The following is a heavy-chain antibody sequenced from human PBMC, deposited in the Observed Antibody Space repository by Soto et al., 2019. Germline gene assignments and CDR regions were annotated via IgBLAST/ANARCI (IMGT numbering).Heavy chain of an antibody. CDR3: ARQEATYYNFYGMDV. J-gene: IGHJ6*02. CDR2: FHPGESDT. V-gene: IGHV5-51*01. Sequence: GGSLKISCESHGDSFTTYWITWVRQKPGKGLEWVGSFHPGESDTRYSPSFQGQVTISADRSLATAYLQWSSLQAADTAIYYCARQEATYYNFYGMDVWGQGTTVTVSS. CDR1: GDSFTTYW.